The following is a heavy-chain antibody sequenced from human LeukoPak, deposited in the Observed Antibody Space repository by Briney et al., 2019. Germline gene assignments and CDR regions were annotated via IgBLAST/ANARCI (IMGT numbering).Heavy chain of an antibody. CDR1: GFTFDDYG. Sequence: GGSRRLSCAASGFTFDDYGMSWVRQAPGKGLEWVSGINWSGGRTGYADSLKGRFTISRDNAKNTLYLQMNSLRDEDTALYYCARDLTTSDNWGQGTLVTVSS. D-gene: IGHD1/OR15-1a*01. CDR2: INWSGGRT. J-gene: IGHJ4*02. CDR3: ARDLTTSDN. V-gene: IGHV3-20*04.